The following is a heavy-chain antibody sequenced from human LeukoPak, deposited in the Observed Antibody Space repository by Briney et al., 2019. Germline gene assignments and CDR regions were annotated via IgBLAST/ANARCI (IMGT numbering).Heavy chain of an antibody. J-gene: IGHJ4*02. D-gene: IGHD6-13*01. CDR2: IHYSGST. CDR1: GGSISSGGYY. V-gene: IGHV4-31*03. CDR3: ARVKYSSSWYYFDY. Sequence: SETLSLPCSVSGGSISSGGYYWSWIRQHPGKGLEWIGYIHYSGSTYYNPSLESRVTISVDTSKNQFSLKLSSVTAADTAVYYCARVKYSSSWYYFDYWGQGTLVTVSS.